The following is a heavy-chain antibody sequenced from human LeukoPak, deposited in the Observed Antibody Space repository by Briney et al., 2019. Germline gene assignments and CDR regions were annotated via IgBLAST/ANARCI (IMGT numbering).Heavy chain of an antibody. D-gene: IGHD2-2*01. CDR1: GYTFTGYY. Sequence: ASVKVSCKASGYTFTGYYMHWVRQAPGQGLEWMGWINPNSGGTNYAQKFQGRVTMTRDTSINTAYMELSRLRSDDTAVYYCARVDIRTIVVVPAAIYYFDYWGQGTLVTVSS. V-gene: IGHV1-2*02. CDR2: INPNSGGT. CDR3: ARVDIRTIVVVPAAIYYFDY. J-gene: IGHJ4*02.